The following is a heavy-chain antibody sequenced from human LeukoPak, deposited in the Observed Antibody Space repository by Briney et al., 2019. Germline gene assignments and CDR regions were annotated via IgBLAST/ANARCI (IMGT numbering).Heavy chain of an antibody. J-gene: IGHJ4*02. CDR3: ARGRSWEQTFDY. D-gene: IGHD1-26*01. CDR1: GGSFSGYY. Sequence: SETLSLTCAVYGGSFSGYYWSWIRQPPGKGLEWIGEINHSGSTNYNPSLKSRVTISVDTSKNHFSLKLSSVTAADTAVYYCARGRSWEQTFDYWGQGTLVTVSS. CDR2: INHSGST. V-gene: IGHV4-34*01.